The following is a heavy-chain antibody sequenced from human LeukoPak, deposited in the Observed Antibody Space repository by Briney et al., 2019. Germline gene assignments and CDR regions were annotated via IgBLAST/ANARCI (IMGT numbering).Heavy chain of an antibody. V-gene: IGHV3-23*01. Sequence: GGSLRLSCAASGFTFSSYAMSWVRQAPGKGLEWVSAISGSGGSTYYADSVKGRFTISRDNSKNTLYLQMNSLRAEDTAVYYCAKDREGDYYGSGTYNYWGQGTLVTVSS. D-gene: IGHD3-10*01. CDR2: ISGSGGST. CDR1: GFTFSSYA. CDR3: AKDREGDYYGSGTYNY. J-gene: IGHJ4*02.